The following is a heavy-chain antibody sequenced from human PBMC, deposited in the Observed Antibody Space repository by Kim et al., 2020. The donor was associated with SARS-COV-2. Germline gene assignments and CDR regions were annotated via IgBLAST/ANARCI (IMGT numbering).Heavy chain of an antibody. CDR3: ARAPNYSPFDY. V-gene: IGHV3-48*03. Sequence: GGSLRLSCAASGFTFSSYEMNWVRQAPGKGLEWVSYIIGSGTTIYYADSVRGRFTISRDNDKNSLYLQMNSLRAEDTAVYYCARAPNYSPFDYWGQGTL. D-gene: IGHD4-4*01. J-gene: IGHJ4*02. CDR1: GFTFSSYE. CDR2: IIGSGTTI.